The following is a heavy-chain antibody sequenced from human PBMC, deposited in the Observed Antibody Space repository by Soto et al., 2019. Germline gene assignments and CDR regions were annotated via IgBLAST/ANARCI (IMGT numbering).Heavy chain of an antibody. V-gene: IGHV4-34*12. J-gene: IGHJ2*01. D-gene: IGHD4-17*01. CDR2: IIHSGRD. CDR1: GGAFSGYH. Sequence: QVHLQQWGAGLLKPSETLSLTCAVDGGAFSGYHWTWIRQFPGKGLEWIGEIIHSGRDNYNPSLCARVSLSIDPSKKQFSRKLTSVTASDTALYYCARRPHRGIVFGDYKGIDIWGRCTLVTVSS. CDR3: ARRPHRGIVFGDYKGIDI.